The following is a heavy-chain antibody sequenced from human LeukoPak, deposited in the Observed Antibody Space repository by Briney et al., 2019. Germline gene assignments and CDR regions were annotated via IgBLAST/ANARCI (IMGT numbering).Heavy chain of an antibody. CDR3: ARDFVEFDY. D-gene: IGHD6-6*01. CDR2: INSDGNTT. CDR1: GFTFSQYW. J-gene: IGHJ4*02. Sequence: GGSLRLSCAASGFTFSQYWMHWVRQAPGKGLVWVSRINSDGNTTSYADSVKGRFTVSRDNAKNTLYLQMNSLRAEDTAVYYCARDFVEFDYWGQGTLVTVSS. V-gene: IGHV3-74*01.